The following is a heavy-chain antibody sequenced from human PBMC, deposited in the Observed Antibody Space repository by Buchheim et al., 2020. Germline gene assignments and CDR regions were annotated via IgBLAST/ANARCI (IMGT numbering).Heavy chain of an antibody. D-gene: IGHD5-18*01. CDR3: AKDLSSYGPRGPPRVYYGMDV. Sequence: EVQLLESGGGLVQPGGSLRLSCAASGFTFSSYAMSWVRQAPGKGLEWVSAISGSGGSTYYADSVKGRFTISRDNSKNTLYLQMNSLRAEDTAVYYCAKDLSSYGPRGPPRVYYGMDVWGQGTT. CDR1: GFTFSSYA. V-gene: IGHV3-23*01. CDR2: ISGSGGST. J-gene: IGHJ6*02.